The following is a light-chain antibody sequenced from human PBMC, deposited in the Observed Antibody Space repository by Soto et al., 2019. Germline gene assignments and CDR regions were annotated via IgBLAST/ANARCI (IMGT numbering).Light chain of an antibody. CDR2: GAS. J-gene: IGKJ1*01. CDR1: QSISSN. Sequence: EIVITQSPATLSVSLGERSTLSCRASQSISSNLAWYPQKPGQAPRLLIYGASSRDTGIPDRFSCSGAGTDFTLSISRLEPEDVAVYCCPQYGSSTPTFCQGTKVDIK. V-gene: IGKV3-20*01. CDR3: PQYGSSTPT.